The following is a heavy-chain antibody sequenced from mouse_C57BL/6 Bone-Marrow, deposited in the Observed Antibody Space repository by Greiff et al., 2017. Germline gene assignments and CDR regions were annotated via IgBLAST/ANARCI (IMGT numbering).Heavy chain of an antibody. Sequence: QVQLKQPGAELVKPGASVKLSCKASGYTFTSYWMQWVKQRPGQGLEWIGEIDPSDSYTNYHQKFKGKATLTVDTSSSTAYMQLSSLTSEDSAVYYCAITTVVAPCAMDYWGQGTSVTVSS. V-gene: IGHV1-50*01. D-gene: IGHD1-1*01. CDR1: GYTFTSYW. CDR3: AITTVVAPCAMDY. CDR2: IDPSDSYT. J-gene: IGHJ4*01.